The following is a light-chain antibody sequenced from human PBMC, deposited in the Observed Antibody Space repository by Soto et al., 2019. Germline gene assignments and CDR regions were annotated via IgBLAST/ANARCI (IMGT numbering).Light chain of an antibody. J-gene: IGKJ1*01. CDR3: QQYHDWPWT. V-gene: IGKV3-15*01. CDR2: GAS. Sequence: EIVMTQFPGTLPVSPGDRATLSCRASQTIFSNLAWYQQKPGQAPRLLIFGASTRAVGIPGRFSGSGSGTEFTLTISSLQSEDFAVYSCQQYHDWPWTFGQGTKVEVQ. CDR1: QTIFSN.